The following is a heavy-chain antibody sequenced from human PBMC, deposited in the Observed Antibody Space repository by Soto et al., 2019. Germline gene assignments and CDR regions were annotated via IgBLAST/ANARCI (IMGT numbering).Heavy chain of an antibody. J-gene: IGHJ4*02. D-gene: IGHD6-19*01. V-gene: IGHV3-23*01. CDR3: AKDSKRAVAGTEAFDY. CDR1: GFTFSSYA. CDR2: ISGSGGST. Sequence: GGSLRLSCAASGFTFSSYAMSWVRQAPGKGLEWVSAISGSGGSTYYADSVKGRFTISRDNSKNTLYLQMNSLRAEDTAVYYCAKDSKRAVAGTEAFDYWGQGTLVTVSS.